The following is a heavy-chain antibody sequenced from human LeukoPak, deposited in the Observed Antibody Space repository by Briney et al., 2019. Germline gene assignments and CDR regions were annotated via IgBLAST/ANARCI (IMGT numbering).Heavy chain of an antibody. D-gene: IGHD6-13*01. CDR1: GFTFSTYW. V-gene: IGHV3-74*01. CDR3: VAGMGNY. CDR2: INSDGNII. Sequence: GGSLRLSCAASGFTFSTYWIHWVRQVPGKGLVWVSRINSDGNIITYADSVKGRFTISRDNTRNMVYLQMKSLRVEDTAVYYCVAGMGNYWGQGTLVPV. J-gene: IGHJ4*02.